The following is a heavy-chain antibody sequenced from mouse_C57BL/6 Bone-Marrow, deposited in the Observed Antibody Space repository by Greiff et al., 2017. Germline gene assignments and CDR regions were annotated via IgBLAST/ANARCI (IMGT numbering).Heavy chain of an antibody. Sequence: VQLKQSGPELVKPGASVKIPCKASGYTFTDYNMDWVKQSHGKSLEWIGDINPNNGGTIYNQKFKGKATLTVAKSSSTAYMEIRSLTSEDTAVYYCARFPLYGYDVGRGYYFDYWGQGTTLTVSS. CDR3: ARFPLYGYDVGRGYYFDY. V-gene: IGHV1-18*01. J-gene: IGHJ2*01. CDR1: GYTFTDYN. D-gene: IGHD2-2*01. CDR2: INPNNGGT.